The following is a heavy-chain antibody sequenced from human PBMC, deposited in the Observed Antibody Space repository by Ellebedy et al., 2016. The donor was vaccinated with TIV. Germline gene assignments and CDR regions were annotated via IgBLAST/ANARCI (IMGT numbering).Heavy chain of an antibody. CDR2: IYYSGST. CDR3: ARAISGTTPFYYYYYMDV. V-gene: IGHV4-59*01. CDR1: GGSISSYY. J-gene: IGHJ6*03. Sequence: SETLSLXCTVSGGSISSYYWSWIRQPPGKGLEWIGYIYYSGSTNYNPSLKSRVTFSVDTSKNQFSLKLSSVSAADSAVYYCARAISGTTPFYYYYYMDVWGKGTTVTVSS. D-gene: IGHD1-7*01.